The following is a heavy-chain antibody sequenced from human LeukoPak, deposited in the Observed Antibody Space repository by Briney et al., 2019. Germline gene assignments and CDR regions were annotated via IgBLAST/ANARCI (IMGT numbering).Heavy chain of an antibody. CDR3: AELGITMIGGV. Sequence: GGSLRLSCAASGFTFSSYSMNWVRQAPGKGLEWVSSIRSSDTYIYYADSVKGRFTISRDNAKNSLYLQMNSLRAEDTAVYYCAELGITMIGGVWGKGTTVTISS. CDR1: GFTFSSYS. J-gene: IGHJ6*04. V-gene: IGHV3-21*01. CDR2: IRSSDTYI. D-gene: IGHD3-10*02.